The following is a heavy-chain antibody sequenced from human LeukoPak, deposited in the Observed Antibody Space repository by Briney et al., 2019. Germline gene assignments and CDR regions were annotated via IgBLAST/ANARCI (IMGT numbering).Heavy chain of an antibody. V-gene: IGHV3-73*01. J-gene: IGHJ4*02. CDR2: IRSKANSYAT. CDR3: TTDQGGRLRYFDWPSQRRFDY. Sequence: PGGSLRLSCAASGFTFSGSAMHWVRQASGKGLEWVGRIRSKANSYATAYAASVKGRFTISRDDSKNTLYLQMNSLETEDTAVYYCTTDQGGRLRYFDWPSQRRFDYWGQGTLVTVSS. CDR1: GFTFSGSA. D-gene: IGHD3-9*01.